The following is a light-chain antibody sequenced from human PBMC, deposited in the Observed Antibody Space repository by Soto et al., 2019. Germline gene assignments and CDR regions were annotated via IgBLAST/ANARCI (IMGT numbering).Light chain of an antibody. J-gene: IGLJ1*01. CDR2: EVN. CDR3: GSYTSTDTPFV. CDR1: STDVGGYNY. Sequence: QSALAQPSSVSGYPGQSITISCTGTSTDVGGYNYVSWYQHHPGKGPKLIIYEVNNRPSGVSDRFSGSKSGNKAYLTISNLEAEDESDYYCGSYTSTDTPFVFGTGTKVTVL. V-gene: IGLV2-14*01.